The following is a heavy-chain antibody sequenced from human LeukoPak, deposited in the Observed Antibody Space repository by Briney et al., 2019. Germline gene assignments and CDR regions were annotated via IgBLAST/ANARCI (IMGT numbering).Heavy chain of an antibody. CDR2: IRAYNGNT. D-gene: IGHD6-13*01. Sequence: ASVKVSCKASGYTFTSYGISWVRQAPGQGLEWMGWIRAYNGNTNYAQKLQGRVTMTTDTSTSTAYMELRSLRSDDTAVYYCARDGVVAAAGLLSWFDPWGQGTLVTVSS. V-gene: IGHV1-18*01. CDR3: ARDGVVAAAGLLSWFDP. J-gene: IGHJ5*02. CDR1: GYTFTSYG.